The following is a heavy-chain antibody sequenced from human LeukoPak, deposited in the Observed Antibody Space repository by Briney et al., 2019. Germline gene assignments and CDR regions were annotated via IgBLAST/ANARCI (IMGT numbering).Heavy chain of an antibody. CDR2: ISFDGSNK. Sequence: PGGSLRLSCAASGFTFSSHAMHWVRQAPGRGLKWVAVISFDGSNKYYADSVKGRFTISRDNSKNTLYLQMNSPSAEDTAVYYCARGGFPPKFYGIDLWGHGTTVTVAS. V-gene: IGHV3-30*04. CDR3: ARGGFPPKFYGIDL. CDR1: GFTFSSHA. J-gene: IGHJ6*02. D-gene: IGHD2-21*01.